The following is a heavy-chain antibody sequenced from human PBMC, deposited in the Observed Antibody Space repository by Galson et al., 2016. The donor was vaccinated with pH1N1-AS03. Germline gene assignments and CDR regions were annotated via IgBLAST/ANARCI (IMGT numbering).Heavy chain of an antibody. V-gene: IGHV2-5*02. Sequence: PALVKPTQTLTLTCSFSGFPLGTTSVGLAWVRQPPGEALEWLALVHWDGVDRLSPSLRGRLAITKDTSKNPVVLTMTNMGPADTGTYFCTKTSGYDFDFWGQGAPFTFS. D-gene: IGHD5-12*01. CDR1: GFPLGTTSVG. CDR2: VHWDGVD. CDR3: TKTSGYDFDF. J-gene: IGHJ4*02.